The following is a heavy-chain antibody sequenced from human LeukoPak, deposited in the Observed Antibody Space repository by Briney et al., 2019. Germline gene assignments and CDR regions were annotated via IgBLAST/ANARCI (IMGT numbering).Heavy chain of an antibody. V-gene: IGHV3-30*18. J-gene: IGHJ6*02. CDR3: AKDNGPAVYYYYGMDV. Sequence: GGSLRLSCAASGFTFSSYGMHWVRQAPGKGLEWVAVISYDGSNKYYADSVKGRFTISRDNSKNTLYLQMNSLRAEDTAVYYCAKDNGPAVYYYYGMDVWGQGTTVTVSS. CDR2: ISYDGSNK. D-gene: IGHD2-2*01. CDR1: GFTFSSYG.